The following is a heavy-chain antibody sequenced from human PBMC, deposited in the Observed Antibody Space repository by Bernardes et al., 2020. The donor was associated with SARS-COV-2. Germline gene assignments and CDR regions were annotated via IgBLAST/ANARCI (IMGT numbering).Heavy chain of an antibody. J-gene: IGHJ4*02. D-gene: IGHD2-8*01. CDR2: ISDSAITT. CDR1: GFTFSSCV. V-gene: IGHV3-23*01. CDR3: ARTPYCANGICYTQYYFDY. Sequence: GGSLRLSCAASGFTFSSCVMSWVRQAPGKGLEWVSGISDSAITTYYADSVKGRFTISRANSKNTLYLQMNSLRAEDTAVYYCARTPYCANGICYTQYYFDYWGQGTLVTVSS.